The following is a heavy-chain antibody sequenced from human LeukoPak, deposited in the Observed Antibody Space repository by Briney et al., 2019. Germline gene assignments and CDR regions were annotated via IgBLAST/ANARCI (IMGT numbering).Heavy chain of an antibody. Sequence: SETLSLTCAVSGYSISSGYYWGWIRQPPGKGLEWIGSIYHSGSTYYNPSLKSRVTISVDTSKNQFSLKLSSVTAADTAVYYCARDPSGSSATMDVWGKGTTVTVSS. CDR1: GYSISSGYY. CDR3: ARDPSGSSATMDV. J-gene: IGHJ6*04. V-gene: IGHV4-38-2*02. CDR2: IYHSGST. D-gene: IGHD1-26*01.